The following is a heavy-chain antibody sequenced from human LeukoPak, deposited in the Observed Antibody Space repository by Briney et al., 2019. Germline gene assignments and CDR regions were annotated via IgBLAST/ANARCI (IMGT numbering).Heavy chain of an antibody. J-gene: IGHJ4*02. Sequence: SETLSLTCTVSGGSISSYYWSWIRQPPGKGLEWIGSIFYSGNTYDNPSLKSRVTISVDTSKNQFSLKLNSVTAADTAVYYCARHRSKWLQSSFDYWGQGTLVTVSS. CDR1: GGSISSYY. V-gene: IGHV4-59*05. CDR2: IFYSGNT. D-gene: IGHD5-24*01. CDR3: ARHRSKWLQSSFDY.